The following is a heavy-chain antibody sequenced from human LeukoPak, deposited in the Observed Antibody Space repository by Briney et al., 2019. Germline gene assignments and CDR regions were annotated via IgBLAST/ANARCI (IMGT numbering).Heavy chain of an antibody. CDR2: IIPIFGTA. J-gene: IGHJ3*02. V-gene: IGHV1-69*01. D-gene: IGHD3-9*01. CDR1: GGTFSSYA. CDR3: AGCSGILTGAFDI. Sequence: SVKVSCKASGGTFSSYAISWVRQAPGQGLEWMGGIIPIFGTANYAQKFQGRVTITADESTSTAYMELSSLRSEDTAVYYCAGCSGILTGAFDIWGQGTMVTVSS.